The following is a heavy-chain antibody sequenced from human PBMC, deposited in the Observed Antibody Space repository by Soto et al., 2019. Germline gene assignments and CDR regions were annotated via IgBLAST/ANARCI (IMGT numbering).Heavy chain of an antibody. Sequence: SETLSLTCTVSGGSISSGGYYWSWIRQHPGKGLEWIGYIYYSGSTYYNPSLKSRVTISVDTSKNQFSLKLSSVTAADTAVYYCARVEDSGSYWGSTYFDYWGQGTLVTVSS. V-gene: IGHV4-31*03. CDR1: GGSISSGGYY. CDR2: IYYSGST. CDR3: ARVEDSGSYWGSTYFDY. J-gene: IGHJ4*02. D-gene: IGHD1-26*01.